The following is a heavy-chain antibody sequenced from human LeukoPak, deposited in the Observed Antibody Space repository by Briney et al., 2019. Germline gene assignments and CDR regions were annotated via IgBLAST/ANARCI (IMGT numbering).Heavy chain of an antibody. J-gene: IGHJ4*02. CDR1: GFTFSDYY. V-gene: IGHV3-11*04. CDR2: ISSSGSTI. Sequence: GGSLRLSCAASGFTFSDYYMSWIRQAPGKGLEWVSYISSSGSTIYYADSMKGRFTISRDNAKNSLYLQMNSLRAEDTAVYYCASSYYDFWSGYSWGQGTLVTVSS. D-gene: IGHD3-3*01. CDR3: ASSYYDFWSGYS.